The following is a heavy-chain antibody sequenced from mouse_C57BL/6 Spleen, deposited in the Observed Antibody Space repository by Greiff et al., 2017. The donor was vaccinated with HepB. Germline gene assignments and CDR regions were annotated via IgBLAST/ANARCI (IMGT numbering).Heavy chain of an antibody. V-gene: IGHV2-6-1*01. J-gene: IGHJ3*01. CDR2: IWSDGST. Sequence: VKVIESGPGLVAPSQSLSITCTVSGFSLTSYGVHWVRQPPGKGLEWLVVIWSDGSTTYNSALKSRLSISKDNSKSQVFLKMNSLQTDDTAMYYCARHEAYYGSSFLAYWGQGTLVTVSA. D-gene: IGHD1-1*01. CDR3: ARHEAYYGSSFLAY. CDR1: GFSLTSYG.